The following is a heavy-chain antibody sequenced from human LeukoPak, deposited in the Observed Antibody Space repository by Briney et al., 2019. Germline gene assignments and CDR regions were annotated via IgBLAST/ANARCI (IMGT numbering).Heavy chain of an antibody. Sequence: GGSLRLSCAASGFTFSSYAMSWVRQAPGKGLEWVSAISGSGGSTYYADSVKGRFTISRDNSKNTLYLQMNSLRAEDTAVYYYAKALSEMRSSSWYFPPDYWGQGTLVTVSS. CDR1: GFTFSSYA. V-gene: IGHV3-23*01. D-gene: IGHD6-13*01. CDR3: AKALSEMRSSSWYFPPDY. CDR2: ISGSGGST. J-gene: IGHJ4*02.